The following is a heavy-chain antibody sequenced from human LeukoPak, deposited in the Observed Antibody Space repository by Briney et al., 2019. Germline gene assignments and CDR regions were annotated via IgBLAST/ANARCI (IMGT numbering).Heavy chain of an antibody. CDR3: ARGPYYDFWSCYYPFDY. Sequence: GGSLRLSCAASGFTLSSYWMHWVRQAPGKGLVWVSRINSDGSSTSYADSVKGRFTVSRDNAKNTLYLQMNSLRAEDTAVYYRARGPYYDFWSCYYPFDYWGQGTLVTVSS. J-gene: IGHJ4*02. CDR2: INSDGSST. D-gene: IGHD3-3*01. CDR1: GFTLSSYW. V-gene: IGHV3-74*01.